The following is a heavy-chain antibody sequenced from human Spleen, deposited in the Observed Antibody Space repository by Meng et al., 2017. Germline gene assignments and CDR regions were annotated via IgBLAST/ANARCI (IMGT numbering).Heavy chain of an antibody. CDR2: ISYSGAT. V-gene: IGHV4-30-4*01. J-gene: IGHJ5*02. CDR1: GASISSAVF. D-gene: IGHD2-2*02. CDR3: ARVVGDCASCYKGWFDP. Sequence: QVQLQESGPGLVNPSQALFLTCTVSGASISSAVFWIWIRQPPGKDLEWIGYISYSGATHYNPSLKSRLTISVDTAKNQFSLSLSSVTAADTAVYYCARVVGDCASCYKGWFDPWGQGTLVTVSS.